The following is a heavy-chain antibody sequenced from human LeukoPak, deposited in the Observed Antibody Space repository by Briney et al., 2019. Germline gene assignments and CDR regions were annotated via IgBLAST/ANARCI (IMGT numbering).Heavy chain of an antibody. CDR1: GYTFTGYY. CDR3: AREKIVVVRDAFDI. V-gene: IGHV1-2*02. Sequence: GASVKVSCKASGYTFTGYYMHWVRQAPGQGLEWMGWINPNSGGTNYAQKFQGRVTMTRDTSISTAYLELSRLRSDDTAVYYCAREKIVVVRDAFDIWGQGTMVTVSS. J-gene: IGHJ3*02. CDR2: INPNSGGT. D-gene: IGHD3-22*01.